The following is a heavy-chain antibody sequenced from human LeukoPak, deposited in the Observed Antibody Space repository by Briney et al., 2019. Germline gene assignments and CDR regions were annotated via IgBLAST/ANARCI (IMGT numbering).Heavy chain of an antibody. CDR1: GGTFSSYA. Sequence: ASVKVSCKASGGTFSSYAISWVRQAPGQGLEWMGGIIPIFGTANHAQKFQGRVTITADKSTSTAYMELSSLRSEDTAVYYCARDNSPIVATIYYGMDVWGQGTTVTVSS. CDR3: ARDNSPIVATIYYGMDV. D-gene: IGHD5-12*01. V-gene: IGHV1-69*06. J-gene: IGHJ6*02. CDR2: IIPIFGTA.